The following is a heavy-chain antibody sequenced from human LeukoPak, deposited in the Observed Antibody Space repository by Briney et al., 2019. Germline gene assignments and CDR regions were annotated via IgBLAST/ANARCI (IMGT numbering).Heavy chain of an antibody. CDR1: GYTFTSYG. CDR2: ISAYNGNT. D-gene: IGHD3-10*01. V-gene: IGHV1-18*01. Sequence: GASVKVSCKASGYTFTSYGISWVRQAPGQGLEWMGWISAYNGNTNYAQKLQGRVTMTTDTSTSTAYMELRGLRSDDTAVYYCARDWYYYGSGSSYYYGMDVWGQGTTVTVSS. J-gene: IGHJ6*02. CDR3: ARDWYYYGSGSSYYYGMDV.